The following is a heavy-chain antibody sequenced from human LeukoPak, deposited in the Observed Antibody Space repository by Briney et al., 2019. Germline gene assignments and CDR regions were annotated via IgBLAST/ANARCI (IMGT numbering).Heavy chain of an antibody. CDR1: GGSISSSSYY. V-gene: IGHV4-39*01. D-gene: IGHD5-24*01. J-gene: IGHJ4*02. CDR3: ARLPRWGSYYSDY. CDR2: IYYSGST. Sequence: SETLSLTRTVSGGSISSSSYYWGWIRQPPGKGLEWIGSIYYSGSTYYNPSLKSRVTISVDTSKNQFSLKLSSVTAADTAVYYCARLPRWGSYYSDYWGQGTLVTVSS.